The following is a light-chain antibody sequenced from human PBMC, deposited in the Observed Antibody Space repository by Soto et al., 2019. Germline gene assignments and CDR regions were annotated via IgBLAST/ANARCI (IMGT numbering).Light chain of an antibody. J-gene: IGKJ5*01. CDR2: GAS. CDR1: QSVSSSY. CDR3: QQYGSSLPIT. Sequence: IVFTQSPCTLSLSPGERATLSCRASQSVSSSYLAWYQQKPGQAPRLLIYGASSRATGIPDRFSGSGSGTDFTLTISRLEPEDFAVYYCQQYGSSLPITFGQGTRLEIK. V-gene: IGKV3-20*01.